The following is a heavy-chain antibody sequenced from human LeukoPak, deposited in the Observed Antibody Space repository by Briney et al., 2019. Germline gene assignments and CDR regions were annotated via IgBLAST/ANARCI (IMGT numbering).Heavy chain of an antibody. V-gene: IGHV5-51*01. J-gene: IGHJ5*02. D-gene: IGHD3-16*02. CDR1: GSRFTSYW. Sequence: GGSLKTSDKGSGSRFTSYWSGWGRRMPGKGLGWRGIIYPGDSDTRYSPSFQGQVTISADKSISTAYLQWSSLKASDTAMYYCARGLSSISNWFDPWGQGTLVTVSS. CDR2: IYPGDSDT. CDR3: ARGLSSISNWFDP.